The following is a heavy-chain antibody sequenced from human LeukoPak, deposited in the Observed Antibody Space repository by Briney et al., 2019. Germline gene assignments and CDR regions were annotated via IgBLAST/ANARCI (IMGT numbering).Heavy chain of an antibody. V-gene: IGHV1-2*02. CDR1: GYTFTGYY. Sequence: GASVKVSCKTSGYTFTGYYIHWVRQAPGQGLEWMGWMNGNTGSTNYAQKFQDRVAMTRDTSISTAYMDLNRLRSDDTAVYFCARVGPDCGGDCYSNWGQGTLVTVSS. CDR2: MNGNTGST. D-gene: IGHD2-21*02. CDR3: ARVGPDCGGDCYSN. J-gene: IGHJ4*02.